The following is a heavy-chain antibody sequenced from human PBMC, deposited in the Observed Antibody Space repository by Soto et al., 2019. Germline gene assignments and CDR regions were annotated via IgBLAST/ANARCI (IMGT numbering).Heavy chain of an antibody. J-gene: IGHJ6*02. D-gene: IGHD3-22*01. CDR1: ESMFGSYG. CDR3: ARVSSDYYGMDV. Sequence: QVQLVESGGGVVQPGRSLRLSCVASESMFGSYGMYWVRQAPGKGLEWVAVIWYDGSIKHYADSVKGRFTISRDNSKNTLQLQMNSLSAEDTAVYDCARVSSDYYGMDVWGQGTAVIVSS. CDR2: IWYDGSIK. V-gene: IGHV3-33*01.